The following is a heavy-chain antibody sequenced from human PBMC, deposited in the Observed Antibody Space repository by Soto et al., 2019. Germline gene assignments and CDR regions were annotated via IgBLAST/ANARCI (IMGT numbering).Heavy chain of an antibody. Sequence: LTCTVSGGSISSGGDYGSWIRQPPGKGLEWIGYIYYSGSTYYNPSLKSRVTISVDTSKNQFSLKLSSVTAADTAVYYCARKAWLGDFDIWGQVTRV. V-gene: IGHV4-31*03. CDR1: GGSISSGGDY. J-gene: IGHJ3*02. D-gene: IGHD6-19*01. CDR3: ARKAWLGDFDI. CDR2: IYYSGST.